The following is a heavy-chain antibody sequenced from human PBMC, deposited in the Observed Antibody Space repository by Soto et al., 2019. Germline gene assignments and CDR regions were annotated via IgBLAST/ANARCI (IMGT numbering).Heavy chain of an antibody. CDR3: ARVAAAATFDY. Sequence: PSETMYLTCSVFGGSISSTNYYWGWVRQSPGKGLEWIGTIYYNGGTHHNPSLQSRVTISVDTSKNQFSLKLSSVTAADSAVYYCARVAAAATFDYWGQGTLVTSPQ. D-gene: IGHD6-13*01. CDR1: GGSISSTNYY. V-gene: IGHV4-39*07. CDR2: IYYNGGT. J-gene: IGHJ4*02.